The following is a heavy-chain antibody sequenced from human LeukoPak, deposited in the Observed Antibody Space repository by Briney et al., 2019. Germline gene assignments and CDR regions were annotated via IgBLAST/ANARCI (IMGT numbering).Heavy chain of an antibody. J-gene: IGHJ4*02. D-gene: IGHD5-24*01. CDR3: ARFTRDGYNTPFDY. V-gene: IGHV1-69*13. CDR2: IIPIFGTA. Sequence: SVKVSCKASGGTFSSYAISWVRQAPGQGLEWMGGIIPIFGTANYAQKFQGRVTITADESTSTAYTELSSLRSEDTAVYYCARFTRDGYNTPFDYWGQGTLVTVSS. CDR1: GGTFSSYA.